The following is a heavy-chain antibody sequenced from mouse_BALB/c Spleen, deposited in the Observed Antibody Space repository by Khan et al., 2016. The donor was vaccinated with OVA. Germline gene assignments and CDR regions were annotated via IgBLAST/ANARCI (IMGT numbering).Heavy chain of an antibody. Sequence: VQLQQPGPELVEPGASVKMSCKASGYTFTNYVIHWVKQKPGQGLEWIGYINPDNAGTRYNEKFKGTATLNSDITSTSAYMELLSLTSEDSAVYYCASEASSWDFSFPYWGQGTLVTVSA. V-gene: IGHV1S136*01. CDR2: INPDNAGT. D-gene: IGHD4-1*01. CDR3: ASEASSWDFSFPY. CDR1: GYTFTNYV. J-gene: IGHJ3*01.